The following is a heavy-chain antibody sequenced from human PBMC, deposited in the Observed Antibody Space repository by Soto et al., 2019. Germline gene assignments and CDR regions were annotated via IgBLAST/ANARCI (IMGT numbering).Heavy chain of an antibody. Sequence: GGSLRLSCAASGFTFSSYAMHWVRQAPGKGLEYVSAISSNGGSTYYADSVKGRFTISRDNSKNTLYLQMSSLRAEDTAVYYCVKVGYYDIYTHFDYWGQGTLVTVSS. CDR3: VKVGYYDIYTHFDY. CDR1: GFTFSSYA. CDR2: ISSNGGST. D-gene: IGHD3-22*01. J-gene: IGHJ4*02. V-gene: IGHV3-64D*08.